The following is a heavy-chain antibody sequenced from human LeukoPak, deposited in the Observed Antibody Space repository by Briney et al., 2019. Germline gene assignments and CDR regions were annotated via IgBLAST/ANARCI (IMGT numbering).Heavy chain of an antibody. CDR3: TTAVAGPYYFDC. J-gene: IGHJ4*03. Sequence: GGSLRLSCAAFGFTFSNAWMSWVRQAPGEGLEWVGRIRSKTDGGTTDYAAPVKGRFTISRDDSKNTLYLQMNSLETEDTAVYYCTTAVAGPYYFDCWGQGTTVTVSS. V-gene: IGHV3-15*01. CDR2: IRSKTDGGTT. D-gene: IGHD6-19*01. CDR1: GFTFSNAW.